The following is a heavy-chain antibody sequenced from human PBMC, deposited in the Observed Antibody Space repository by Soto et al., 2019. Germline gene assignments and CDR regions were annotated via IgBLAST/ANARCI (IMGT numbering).Heavy chain of an antibody. CDR2: ISYDGSNK. Sequence: QVQLVECGGGVVQPGRSLRLSCAASGFTFSSYGMHWVRQAPGKGLEWVAVISYDGSNKYYADSVKGRFTISRDNSKNTLYMQMNSLRAEDTAVYYCAKSITFTYGGIAPRFDYWGQGTLVTVSS. CDR3: AKSITFTYGGIAPRFDY. CDR1: GFTFSSYG. V-gene: IGHV3-30*18. D-gene: IGHD2-15*01. J-gene: IGHJ4*02.